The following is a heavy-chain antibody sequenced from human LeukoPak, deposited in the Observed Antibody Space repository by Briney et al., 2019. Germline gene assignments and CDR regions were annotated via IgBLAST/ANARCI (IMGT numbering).Heavy chain of an antibody. CDR3: ARLSIAAAGSDY. V-gene: IGHV3-33*01. J-gene: IGHJ4*01. D-gene: IGHD6-13*01. CDR2: IWYDGS. CDR1: GFSFSSYV. Sequence: PGGSLRLSCAASGFSFSSYVMHWVRQAPGKGLEWVAVIWYDGSIDSVRGRFTISRDNSKDTLYLQMNSLRAEDTAVYYCARLSIAAAGSDYWGXGRLVTVSS.